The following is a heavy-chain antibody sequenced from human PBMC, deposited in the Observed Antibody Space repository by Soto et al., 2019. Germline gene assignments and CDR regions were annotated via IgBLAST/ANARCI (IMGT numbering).Heavy chain of an antibody. Sequence: QVLLVQSGAEVKKPGASVKVSCKASGYTFTSYGISWVRQAPGQGLEWMGWITPLKGTTHCSQHFQCRVIMTTDTSANGADLEMRRLTSDDTAVYYCTKDSGARAEYFQDWGQGTLVSVSS. V-gene: IGHV1-18*01. D-gene: IGHD4-17*01. CDR1: GYTFTSYG. CDR3: TKDSGARAEYFQD. CDR2: ITPLKGTT. J-gene: IGHJ1*01.